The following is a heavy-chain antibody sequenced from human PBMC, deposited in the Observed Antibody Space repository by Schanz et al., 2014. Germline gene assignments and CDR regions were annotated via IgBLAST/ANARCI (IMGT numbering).Heavy chain of an antibody. J-gene: IGHJ5*02. CDR3: AREVGLYDRGWFDA. CDR1: GGTFSSDT. V-gene: IGHV1-69*08. CDR2: IVPIAGIT. Sequence: QVHLVQSGAEVKKPGSSVTVSCKASGGTFSSDTFSWVRQAPGQGLEWMGRIVPIAGITNYAQRFQGRVTITADKSSDTAYMELSSLRSEDTAVYCCAREVGLYDRGWFDAWGQGTLVTVSS. D-gene: IGHD3-22*01.